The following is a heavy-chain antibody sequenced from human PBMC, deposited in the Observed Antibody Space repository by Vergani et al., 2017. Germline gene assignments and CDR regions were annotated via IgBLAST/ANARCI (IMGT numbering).Heavy chain of an antibody. V-gene: IGHV3-30*07. CDR2: ISYDGSNK. J-gene: IGHJ4*02. Sequence: QVQLVESGGGVVQPGRSLRLSCAASGFTFSSYAMHWVRQAPGKGLEWVAVISYDGSNKYYADSVKGRFTISRYNAKNSLYLQINSLRAEDTAVYYCAPMAFWSGYTYFDYWGQGTLVTVSS. D-gene: IGHD3-3*01. CDR3: APMAFWSGYTYFDY. CDR1: GFTFSSYA.